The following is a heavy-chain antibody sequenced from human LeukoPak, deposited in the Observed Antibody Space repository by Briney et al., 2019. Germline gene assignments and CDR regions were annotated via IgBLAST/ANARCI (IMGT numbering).Heavy chain of an antibody. V-gene: IGHV3-30*02. Sequence: GGSLRLSCAASGFTFSSYGMHWVRQAPGKGLEWVAFIRYDGSNKYYADSVKGRFTISRDNSKNTLYLQMNSLRAEDTAVYYCAKSGMTYCGGDCYSTGWYFDFWGRGTLVTVSS. CDR1: GFTFSSYG. D-gene: IGHD2-21*01. J-gene: IGHJ2*01. CDR3: AKSGMTYCGGDCYSTGWYFDF. CDR2: IRYDGSNK.